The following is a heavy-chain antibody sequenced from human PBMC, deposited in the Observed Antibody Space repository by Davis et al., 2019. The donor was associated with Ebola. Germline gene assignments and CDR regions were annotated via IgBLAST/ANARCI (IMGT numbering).Heavy chain of an antibody. CDR1: GFTFSSYG. D-gene: IGHD3-10*01. CDR3: ARDRFGSGNYYNGRLDY. V-gene: IGHV3-33*01. Sequence: GESLKISCAASGFTFSSYGMHWVRQAPGQGLEWVAVIWYDGSNKYYADSVKGRFTISRDNSKNTLYLQMNSLRAEDTAVFYCARDRFGSGNYYNGRLDYWGQGALVTVSS. J-gene: IGHJ4*02. CDR2: IWYDGSNK.